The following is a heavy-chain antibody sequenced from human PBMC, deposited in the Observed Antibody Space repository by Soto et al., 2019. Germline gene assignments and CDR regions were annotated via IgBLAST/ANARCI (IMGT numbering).Heavy chain of an antibody. D-gene: IGHD3-16*01. Sequence: PGGSLRLSCAASGFTVSSNYMSWVRQAPGKGLEWVSVIYSGGSTYYADSVKGRFTISRDNSKNTLYLQMNSLRAEDTAVYYCARDFGGFLKSIDYWGQGTLVTVSS. CDR3: ARDFGGFLKSIDY. J-gene: IGHJ4*02. CDR2: IYSGGST. V-gene: IGHV3-66*01. CDR1: GFTVSSNY.